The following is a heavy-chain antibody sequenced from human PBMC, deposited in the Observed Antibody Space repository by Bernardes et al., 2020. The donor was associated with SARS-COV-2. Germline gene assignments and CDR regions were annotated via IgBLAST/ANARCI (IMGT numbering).Heavy chain of an antibody. D-gene: IGHD3-22*01. J-gene: IGHJ4*02. CDR2: VRVTSAGATT. Sequence: GGSLRLSCSTSGFTLADYGMSWCRQAPGTGLEWVGVVRVTSAGATTEYAASVKGRFHISRDDSKSIVYLQMNSLQIEDTGVYYCTRDVLYEKVGFDYWGQGTLVTVSS. CDR3: TRDVLYEKVGFDY. V-gene: IGHV3-49*03. CDR1: GFTLADYG.